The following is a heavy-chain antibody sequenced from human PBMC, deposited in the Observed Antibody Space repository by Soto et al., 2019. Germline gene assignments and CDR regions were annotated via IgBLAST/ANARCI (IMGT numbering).Heavy chain of an antibody. V-gene: IGHV1-69*01. D-gene: IGHD6-13*01. CDR1: GGTFSSYA. Sequence: QVQLVQSGAEVKKPGSSVKVSCKASGGTFSSYAISWVRQAPGQGLEWVGGIIPIFGTANYAQKFQGRVTITADESTSTAYMELSSLRSEDTAVYYCASPTPNSSSWYDPFYFDYWGQGTLVTVSS. CDR3: ASPTPNSSSWYDPFYFDY. J-gene: IGHJ4*02. CDR2: IIPIFGTA.